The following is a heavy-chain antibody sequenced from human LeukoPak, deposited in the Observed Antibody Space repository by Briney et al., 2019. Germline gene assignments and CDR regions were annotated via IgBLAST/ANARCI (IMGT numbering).Heavy chain of an antibody. D-gene: IGHD3-9*01. CDR3: AVRYFDWPLFTDY. J-gene: IGHJ4*02. V-gene: IGHV4-34*01. CDR2: INHSGST. Sequence: SETLSLTCAVYGGSFSGYYWSWIRQPPGKGLEWIGEINHSGSTNYNPSLKSRVTISVDTSKNQFSLKLSSVTAADTAVYYCAVRYFDWPLFTDYWGQETLVTVSS. CDR1: GGSFSGYY.